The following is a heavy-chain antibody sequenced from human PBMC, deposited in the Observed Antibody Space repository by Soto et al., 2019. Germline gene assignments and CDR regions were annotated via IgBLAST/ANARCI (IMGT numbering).Heavy chain of an antibody. D-gene: IGHD3-22*01. CDR2: IERHGNGK. CDR3: ARIRATDYEIDY. Sequence: EVHLEESGGDLVQPGGSLRLSCSASGFIFGFYWMTWVRQAPGKGLEWVANIERHGNGKYDVDSVTGRFTISRDNAQNSRFLQMNNLRAEDTAVYFCARIRATDYEIDYWGQGTLVTVSS. CDR1: GFIFGFYW. J-gene: IGHJ4*02. V-gene: IGHV3-7*03.